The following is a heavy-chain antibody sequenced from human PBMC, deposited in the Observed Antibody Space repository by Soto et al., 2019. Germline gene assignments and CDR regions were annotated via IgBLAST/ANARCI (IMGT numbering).Heavy chain of an antibody. V-gene: IGHV1-3*01. Sequence: ASVKVSCKASGYTFTSYGINWVRQAPGRGLEWMGWINPGNGNTKYSQQFQGRVIIDRDTSASTAYMELSSLRPEDTAVYYCARGGYFDSSNYLAYWGLGTLVTVSS. J-gene: IGHJ4*02. CDR2: INPGNGNT. CDR1: GYTFTSYG. D-gene: IGHD3-22*01. CDR3: ARGGYFDSSNYLAY.